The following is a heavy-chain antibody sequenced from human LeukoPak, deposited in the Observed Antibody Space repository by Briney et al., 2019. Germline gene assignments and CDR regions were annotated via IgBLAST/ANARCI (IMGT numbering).Heavy chain of an antibody. V-gene: IGHV4-59*01. J-gene: IGHJ6*02. D-gene: IGHD5-12*01. CDR2: IYYSGST. CDR1: GGSISSYY. CDR3: ATYDNSRYGMDV. Sequence: SETLSPTCTVSGGSISSYYWSWIRQPPGKGLEWIGYIYYSGSTNYNPSLKSRVTISVDTSKNQFSLKLSSVTAADTAVYYCATYDNSRYGMDVWGQGTTVTVSS.